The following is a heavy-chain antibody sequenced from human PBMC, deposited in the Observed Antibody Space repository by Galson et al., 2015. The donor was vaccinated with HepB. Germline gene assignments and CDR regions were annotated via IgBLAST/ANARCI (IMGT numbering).Heavy chain of an antibody. CDR3: ARDHGSGKVVPLDWSFDY. Sequence: SLRLSCAASGFTVSSNYMSWVRQAPGKGLEWVSVIYSGGSTYYADSVKGRFTISRDNSKNTLCLQMNSLRAEDTAVYYCARDHGSGKVVPLDWSFDYWGQGTLVTVSS. CDR2: IYSGGST. J-gene: IGHJ4*02. D-gene: IGHD3-22*01. CDR1: GFTVSSNY. V-gene: IGHV3-66*01.